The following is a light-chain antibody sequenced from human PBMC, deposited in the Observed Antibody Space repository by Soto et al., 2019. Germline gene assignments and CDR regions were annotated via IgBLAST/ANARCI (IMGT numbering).Light chain of an antibody. CDR1: QGIRNV. J-gene: IGKJ1*01. V-gene: IGKV1-6*01. Sequence: IQMSQSPSSVSESXGDRVTINCRASQGIRNVLGWYQQKPGKAPSLXXYAASSLQSGGPSRFSGSGSVTDFTRTISSLQPEDFATYYGLQDYNYPRTFGQGTKVDIK. CDR2: AAS. CDR3: LQDYNYPRT.